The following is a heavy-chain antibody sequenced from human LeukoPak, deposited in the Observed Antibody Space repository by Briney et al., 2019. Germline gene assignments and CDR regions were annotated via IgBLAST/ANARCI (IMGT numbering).Heavy chain of an antibody. CDR1: GFTFSSYG. CDR3: ARDKYRAVTTNWFDP. Sequence: GGSLRLSCAASGFTFSSYGMSWGRQAPGKGLEWVSGISAGGSIGYADSVKGRFTISRDNAENTLYLQMNSLRAEDTAVYYCARDKYRAVTTNWFDPWGQGTLVTVSS. D-gene: IGHD4-17*01. CDR2: ISAGGSI. V-gene: IGHV3-23*01. J-gene: IGHJ5*02.